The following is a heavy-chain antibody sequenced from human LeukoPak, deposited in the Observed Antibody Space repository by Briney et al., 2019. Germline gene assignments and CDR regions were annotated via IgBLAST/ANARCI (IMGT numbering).Heavy chain of an antibody. CDR3: ARAPEAAAPYYYYYMDA. Sequence: SVKVSCKASGGTFSSYAISWVRQAPGQGLEWMGGIIPIFGTANYAQKFQGRVTITADESTSTAYMELSSLRSEDTAVYYCARAPEAAAPYYYYYMDAWGKGTTVTVSS. CDR1: GGTFSSYA. CDR2: IIPIFGTA. D-gene: IGHD2-2*01. J-gene: IGHJ6*03. V-gene: IGHV1-69*13.